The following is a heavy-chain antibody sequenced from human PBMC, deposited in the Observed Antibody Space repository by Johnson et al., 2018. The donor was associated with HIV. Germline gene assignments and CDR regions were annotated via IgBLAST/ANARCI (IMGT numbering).Heavy chain of an antibody. J-gene: IGHJ3*02. CDR1: GFTFDDYT. CDR3: AREGGGYDGKGAFDI. D-gene: IGHD5-12*01. CDR2: IKQDGSEK. V-gene: IGHV3-7*01. Sequence: VQLVESGGGLVQPGRSLRLSCAASGFTFDDYTMHWVRQAPGKGLEWVANIKQDGSEKYYADSVKGRFTISRDNSKNTLYLQMNSLRAEDTAVYYCAREGGGYDGKGAFDIWGQGTMVTVAS.